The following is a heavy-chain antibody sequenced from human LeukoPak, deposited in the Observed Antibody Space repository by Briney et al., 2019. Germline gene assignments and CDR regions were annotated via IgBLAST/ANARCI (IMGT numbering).Heavy chain of an antibody. D-gene: IGHD3-22*01. CDR1: GFIFDNYA. CDR3: AKDQVTMIADAFDI. Sequence: GGSLRLACVASGFIFDNYALSWVRHAPGKGLEWVSGISGSADNTYYADSVKGRFTISRDNSKNTLYLQMNSLRAEDTAVYYCAKDQVTMIADAFDIWGQGTMVTVSS. J-gene: IGHJ3*02. V-gene: IGHV3-23*01. CDR2: ISGSADNT.